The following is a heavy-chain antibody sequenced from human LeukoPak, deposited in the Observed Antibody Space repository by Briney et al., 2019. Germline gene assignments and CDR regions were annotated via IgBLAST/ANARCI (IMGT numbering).Heavy chain of an antibody. Sequence: GGSLRLSCARSGFTFDEYVMHWVRQAPGKGLEWVSGISWNSGYIVYADSVKGRFTISRDNAKNSLYLQMNSLRAEDTALYYCAKDSRYASGIGWFDPWGQGTLVTVSS. CDR1: GFTFDEYV. CDR3: AKDSRYASGIGWFDP. D-gene: IGHD3-10*01. J-gene: IGHJ5*02. CDR2: ISWNSGYI. V-gene: IGHV3-9*01.